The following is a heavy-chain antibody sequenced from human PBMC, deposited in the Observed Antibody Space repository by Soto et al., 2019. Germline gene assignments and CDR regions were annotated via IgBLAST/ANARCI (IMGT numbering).Heavy chain of an antibody. CDR3: ARLKYSSSSKWHHYYYYMDV. Sequence: SETLSLTCTVSGGSISSYYWSWIRQPPGKGLEWIGYIYYSGSTNYNPSLKSRVTISVDTSKNQFSLKLSSVTAADTAVYYCARLKYSSSSKWHHYYYYMDVWGKGTTVTVSS. J-gene: IGHJ6*03. D-gene: IGHD6-6*01. CDR1: GGSISSYY. V-gene: IGHV4-59*08. CDR2: IYYSGST.